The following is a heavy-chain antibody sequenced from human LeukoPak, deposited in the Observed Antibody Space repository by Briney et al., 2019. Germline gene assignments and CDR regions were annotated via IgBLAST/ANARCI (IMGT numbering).Heavy chain of an antibody. D-gene: IGHD3-22*01. CDR3: ATYYDSSGYDYVRFVY. Sequence: SQTLSLTCAISGDSVSSNSAAWNWIRQSPSRGLEWLGRTYYRSKWYNDYAVSVKSRITINPDTSKNQFSLQVNSVTPEDTAVYYCATYYDSSGYDYVRFVYWGQGTLVTVSS. CDR2: TYYRSKWYN. J-gene: IGHJ4*02. CDR1: GDSVSSNSAA. V-gene: IGHV6-1*01.